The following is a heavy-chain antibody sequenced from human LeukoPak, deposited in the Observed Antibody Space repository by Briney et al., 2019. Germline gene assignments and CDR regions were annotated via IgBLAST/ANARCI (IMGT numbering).Heavy chain of an antibody. CDR2: ISGSGGST. Sequence: GGSLRLSCAASGFTFSSHAMSWVRQAPGKGLEWVSAISGSGGSTYYADSVKGRFTISRDNSKNTLYLQMNSLRAEDTAVYYCAKLYNWNDVAFDIWGQGTMVTVSS. D-gene: IGHD1-1*01. J-gene: IGHJ3*02. CDR1: GFTFSSHA. CDR3: AKLYNWNDVAFDI. V-gene: IGHV3-23*01.